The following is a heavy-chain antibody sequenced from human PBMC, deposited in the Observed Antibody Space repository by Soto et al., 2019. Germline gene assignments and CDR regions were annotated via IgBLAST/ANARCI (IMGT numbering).Heavy chain of an antibody. Sequence: GGSLRLSCAASGFTVSSNYMTWVRQAPGKGLEWVSVIYSDGTTYYADSVKGRFTISRDNSKNTLYLQMNSLRAEDTAVYYCARDRYSKSDYKYGMDVWGQGTTVTVSS. V-gene: IGHV3-53*01. CDR3: ARDRYSKSDYKYGMDV. J-gene: IGHJ6*02. CDR1: GFTVSSNY. CDR2: IYSDGTT. D-gene: IGHD6-13*01.